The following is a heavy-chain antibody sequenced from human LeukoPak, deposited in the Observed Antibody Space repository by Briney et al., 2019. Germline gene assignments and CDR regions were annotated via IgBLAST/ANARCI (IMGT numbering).Heavy chain of an antibody. J-gene: IGHJ3*02. CDR2: IYHSGST. CDR1: GGSISSSSYY. Sequence: SETLSLTCTVSGGSISSSSYYWGWIRQPPGKGLEWIGSIYHSGSTYYNPSLKSRVTISVDTSKNQFSLKLSSVTAADTAVYYCAREAYSSSWGGAFDIWGQGTMVTVSS. CDR3: AREAYSSSWGGAFDI. V-gene: IGHV4-39*07. D-gene: IGHD6-13*01.